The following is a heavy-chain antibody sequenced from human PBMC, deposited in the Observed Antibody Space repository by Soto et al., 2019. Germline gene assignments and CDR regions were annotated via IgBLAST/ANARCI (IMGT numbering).Heavy chain of an antibody. CDR3: ARGRITMVRGVRPSLNWFDP. D-gene: IGHD3-10*01. CDR2: INHSGST. V-gene: IGHV4-34*01. J-gene: IGHJ5*02. Sequence: SETLSLTCAVYGGSFSGYYWSWIRQPPGKGLEWIGEINHSGSTNYNPSLKSRVTISVDTSKNQFSLKLSSVTAADTAVYYCARGRITMVRGVRPSLNWFDPWGQGTLVTVSS. CDR1: GGSFSGYY.